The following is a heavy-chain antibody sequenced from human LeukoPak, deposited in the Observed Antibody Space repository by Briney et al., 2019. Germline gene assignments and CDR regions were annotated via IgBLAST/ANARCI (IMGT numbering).Heavy chain of an antibody. CDR3: AKGPRPDITVAHTVEN. J-gene: IGHJ4*02. CDR1: GFTFSNYA. Sequence: GGSLRLSCAASGFTFSNYAMSWVRQAPERGLECVSTISSRGDSTYDADSVKGRFTISRDNSKNSLYLQMNNVRVEDTAVYYCAKGPRPDITVAHTVENWGQGTLVTVSS. D-gene: IGHD6-19*01. CDR2: ISSRGDST. V-gene: IGHV3-23*01.